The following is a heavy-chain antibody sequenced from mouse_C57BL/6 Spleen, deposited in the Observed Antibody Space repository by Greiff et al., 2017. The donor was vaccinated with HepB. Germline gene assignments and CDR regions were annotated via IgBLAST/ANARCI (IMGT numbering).Heavy chain of an antibody. D-gene: IGHD1-1*01. CDR3: TAAYYGSSYPYYAMDY. CDR2: IDPENGDT. Sequence: EVQLQESGAELVRPGASVKLSCTASGFNIKDDYMHWVKQRPEQGLEWIGWIDPENGDTEYASKFQGKATITADTSSNTAYLQLSSLTSEDTAVYYCTAAYYGSSYPYYAMDYWGQGTSVTVSS. J-gene: IGHJ4*01. CDR1: GFNIKDDY. V-gene: IGHV14-4*01.